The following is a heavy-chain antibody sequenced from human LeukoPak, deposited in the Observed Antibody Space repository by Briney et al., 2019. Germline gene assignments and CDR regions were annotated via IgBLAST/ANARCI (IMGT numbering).Heavy chain of an antibody. J-gene: IGHJ5*02. CDR3: ARGYGSGNNWFDP. Sequence: PSETLSLTCTVAGGSISSSSFYWGWIRQPPGKVLEWIASIHYSGNTYYNPSLRSRVTTSVDTSKNQISLKLNSVIAADTAVYFCARGYGSGNNWFDPWGQGTLVTVSS. V-gene: IGHV4-39*01. D-gene: IGHD3-10*01. CDR2: IHYSGNT. CDR1: GGSISSSSFY.